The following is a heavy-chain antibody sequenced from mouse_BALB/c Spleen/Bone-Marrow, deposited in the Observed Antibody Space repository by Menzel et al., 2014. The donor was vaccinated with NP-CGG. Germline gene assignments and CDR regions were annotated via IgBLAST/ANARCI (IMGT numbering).Heavy chain of an antibody. D-gene: IGHD3-1*01. J-gene: IGHJ1*01. CDR3: SRARPKGLYWYFDV. CDR2: IHPANGNT. CDR1: GFNIKDTY. V-gene: IGHV14-3*02. Sequence: VQLQQSGAELVKPGASVKLSCAASGFNIKDTYMHWAKQRPEQRLEWIGRIHPANGNTKYDPNFQGKATITADTSSNTSSLQLSRLTSKATAVYYYSRARPKGLYWYFDVWGPGTTVTVSS.